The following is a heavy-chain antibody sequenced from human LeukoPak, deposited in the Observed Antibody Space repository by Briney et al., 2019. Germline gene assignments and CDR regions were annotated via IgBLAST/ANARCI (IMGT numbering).Heavy chain of an antibody. J-gene: IGHJ4*02. CDR2: ISDNGST. D-gene: IGHD3-9*01. V-gene: IGHV4-59*01. CDR1: GGSLRSYY. Sequence: PSETLSLTCTVSGGSLRSYYWSWMRQPPGKGLEWIGYISDNGSTEHNPSLKSRVTISTDTSKNHFSLRLSSVTAADTAVYFCAGYNYNFLTGFYGMTPFAPALDYWGQGIRVTVSS. CDR3: AGYNYNFLTGFYGMTPFAPALDY.